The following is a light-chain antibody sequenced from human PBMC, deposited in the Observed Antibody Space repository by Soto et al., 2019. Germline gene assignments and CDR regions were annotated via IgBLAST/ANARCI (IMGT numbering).Light chain of an antibody. CDR2: DVS. V-gene: IGLV2-14*03. Sequence: QPVLTQPASVSGSPGQSITISCTGTSNDVGAYNYVSWYQQHPGKAPKLIIYDVSDRPSGVSNRFSGSKSGNTASLTISGLQAEDEADYYCCSYTSVTTFYVFGTGTKLTVL. CDR1: SNDVGAYNY. J-gene: IGLJ1*01. CDR3: CSYTSVTTFYV.